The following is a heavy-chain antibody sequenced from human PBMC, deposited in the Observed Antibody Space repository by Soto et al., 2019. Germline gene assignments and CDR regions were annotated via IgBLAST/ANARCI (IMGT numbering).Heavy chain of an antibody. CDR3: ARTRSFTLGFYYDGMDV. J-gene: IGHJ6*02. CDR1: GYSFASYW. CDR2: IYPGDSDT. D-gene: IGHD6-6*01. V-gene: IGHV5-51*01. Sequence: GDSLQISCQGSGYSFASYWIGWVRPMPGKDLEWMGIIYPGDSDTRYSPSFQGQVTISADKSLRTAYLQWTSLKASDTALYYCARTRSFTLGFYYDGMDVWGQGTTVTVSS.